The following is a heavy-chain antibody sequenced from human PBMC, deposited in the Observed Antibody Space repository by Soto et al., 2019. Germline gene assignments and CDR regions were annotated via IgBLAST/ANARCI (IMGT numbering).Heavy chain of an antibody. CDR3: ARAIRGYVT. Sequence: VQLVQSGAEVKKPGASVRISCTASGLSYTTYAIHWVRQAPGQGLEWMGWINAGNGDTRYSQRFQGRVTLTRDTSATTTYMDLSSLRYEDTSIYYCARAIRGYVTWGQGTLVTVSS. J-gene: IGHJ4*02. V-gene: IGHV1-3*01. CDR1: GLSYTTYA. CDR2: INAGNGDT. D-gene: IGHD5-12*01.